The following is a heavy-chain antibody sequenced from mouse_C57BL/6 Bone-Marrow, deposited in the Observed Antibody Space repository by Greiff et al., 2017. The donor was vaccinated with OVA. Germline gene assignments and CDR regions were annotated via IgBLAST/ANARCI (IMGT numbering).Heavy chain of an antibody. D-gene: IGHD1-1*01. Sequence: QVQLKESGAELVRPGTSVKLSCKASGYTFTSYWMHWVKQRPGQGLEWIGVIDPSDSYTNYNQKFKGKATLTVDTSSSTAYMQLSSLTSEDSAVYYCARSDYYGPFAYGGQGTLVTVSA. CDR1: GYTFTSYW. CDR2: IDPSDSYT. V-gene: IGHV1-59*01. J-gene: IGHJ3*01. CDR3: ARSDYYGPFAY.